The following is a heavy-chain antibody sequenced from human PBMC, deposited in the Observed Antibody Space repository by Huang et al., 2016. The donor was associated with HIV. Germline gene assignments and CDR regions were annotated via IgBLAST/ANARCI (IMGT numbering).Heavy chain of an antibody. CDR3: ARDRDFYDSSGYWGFNYFDY. J-gene: IGHJ4*02. D-gene: IGHD3-22*01. CDR2: INPSDGST. V-gene: IGHV1-46*01. CDR1: GYAFPSYY. Sequence: QVQLVQSGAEVKKPGASVKVSCKASGYAFPSYYMHWVRQAPGQGLEWMGIINPSDGSTSDAQKFQGRVTTTRDTSTNTVFMELSSLRSEDTAVYYCARDRDFYDSSGYWGFNYFDYWGQGTLVTVSS.